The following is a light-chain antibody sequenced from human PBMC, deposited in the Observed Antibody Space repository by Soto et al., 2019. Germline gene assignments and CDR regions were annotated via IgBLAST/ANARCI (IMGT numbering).Light chain of an antibody. CDR2: GAS. CDR3: QQYNNWPPLT. J-gene: IGKJ4*01. V-gene: IGKV3-15*01. CDR1: QSVSSN. Sequence: EIVMTQSPATLSVSPGERATLSCRASQSVSSNLAWYQQKPGQAPRRLIYGASTRATGIPARFSGSGSGTEFTLTISSLQSADFAVYYCQQYNNWPPLTFGGGTKVEIK.